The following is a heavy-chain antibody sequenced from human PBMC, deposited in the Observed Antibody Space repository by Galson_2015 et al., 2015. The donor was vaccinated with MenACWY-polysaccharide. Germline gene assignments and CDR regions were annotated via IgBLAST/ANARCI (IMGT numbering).Heavy chain of an antibody. CDR2: IRYDGSNK. D-gene: IGHD3-22*01. Sequence: SLRLSCAASGFTFSSYGMHWVRQAPGKGLEWVAFIRYDGSNKYYADSVKGRFTISRDNSKNTLYLQMNSLRAEDTAVYYCAKDIFLEDYDSGGYSDWGQGTLVTVSS. CDR3: AKDIFLEDYDSGGYSD. CDR1: GFTFSSYG. J-gene: IGHJ4*02. V-gene: IGHV3-30*02.